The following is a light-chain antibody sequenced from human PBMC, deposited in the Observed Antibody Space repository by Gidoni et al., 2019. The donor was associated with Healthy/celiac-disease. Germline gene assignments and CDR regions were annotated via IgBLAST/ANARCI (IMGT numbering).Light chain of an antibody. CDR1: QSVSSSY. CDR3: QQYGSSPWT. J-gene: IGKJ1*01. CDR2: GAS. V-gene: IGKV3-20*01. Sequence: GTLSLSPGERATLSCRASQSVSSSYLAWYQQKPGQAPRLLIYGASSRATGIPDRFSGSGSGTDFTLTISRLEPEDFAVYYCQQYGSSPWTFXQXTKVEIK.